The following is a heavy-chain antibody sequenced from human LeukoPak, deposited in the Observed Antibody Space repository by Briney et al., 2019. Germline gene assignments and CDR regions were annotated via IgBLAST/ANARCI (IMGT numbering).Heavy chain of an antibody. V-gene: IGHV7-4-1*02. Sequence: GASVKVSCKASGYTFTSHDVNWLRQATGQGLEWLGWINTNTGNPTYAQGFTGRFVFSLDTSVSTAYLQISSLKAEDTAVYYCAREVPLAAAEGDYWGQGTLVTVSS. D-gene: IGHD6-13*01. CDR3: AREVPLAAAEGDY. CDR1: GYTFTSHD. CDR2: INTNTGNP. J-gene: IGHJ4*02.